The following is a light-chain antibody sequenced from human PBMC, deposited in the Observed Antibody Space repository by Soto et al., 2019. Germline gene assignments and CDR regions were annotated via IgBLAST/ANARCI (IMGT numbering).Light chain of an antibody. CDR1: QSVSSN. CDR2: GAS. Sequence: EIVMTQSPATLSVSPGERATLSCRASQSVSSNLAWYQQKPGQAPRLLIYGASTRATGIPARFSGSGSGTEFTPTINSLQSEDCAVYYCQQYNNWPLTFGGGTKAEIK. J-gene: IGKJ4*01. V-gene: IGKV3D-15*01. CDR3: QQYNNWPLT.